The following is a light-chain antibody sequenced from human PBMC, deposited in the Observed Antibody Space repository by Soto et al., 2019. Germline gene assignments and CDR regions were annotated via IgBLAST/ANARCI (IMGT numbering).Light chain of an antibody. CDR1: QGIRND. V-gene: IGKV1-6*01. Sequence: AIQMTQSPSSLCASVGDRVTITCLGSQGIRNDLGWYQQKPGKAPKLLIYAASSLQSGGPSRCSGSGSGTDFTLTICSLQPEDCATYDCLQDYNYPRTFGQGTKVDIK. CDR3: LQDYNYPRT. J-gene: IGKJ1*01. CDR2: AAS.